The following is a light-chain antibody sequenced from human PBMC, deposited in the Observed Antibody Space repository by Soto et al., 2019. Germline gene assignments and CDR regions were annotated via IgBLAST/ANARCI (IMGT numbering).Light chain of an antibody. CDR2: EVT. V-gene: IGLV2-14*01. Sequence: QSALTQPASVSGSPGQSINISCTGTRGDVGAYNYVSWYQQHPGKAPKLMSYEVTSRPSGVSNRFAGSKSGNTASLSISGLQAEDEADYYCSSYTTTSTWVFGGGTKLTVL. J-gene: IGLJ3*02. CDR1: RGDVGAYNY. CDR3: SSYTTTSTWV.